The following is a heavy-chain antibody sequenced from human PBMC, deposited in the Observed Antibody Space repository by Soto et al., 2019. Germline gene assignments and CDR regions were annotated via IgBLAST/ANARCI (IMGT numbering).Heavy chain of an antibody. CDR1: GYTFTSYA. V-gene: IGHV1-3*01. Sequence: GASVKVSCKASGYTFTSYATHWVRQAPGQRLEWMGWINAGNGNTKYSQKFQGRVTITRDTSASTAYMELSSLRSEDTAVYYCARDKTYYDILTGYYTRSDAFDIWGQGTMVTVSS. J-gene: IGHJ3*02. CDR3: ARDKTYYDILTGYYTRSDAFDI. CDR2: INAGNGNT. D-gene: IGHD3-9*01.